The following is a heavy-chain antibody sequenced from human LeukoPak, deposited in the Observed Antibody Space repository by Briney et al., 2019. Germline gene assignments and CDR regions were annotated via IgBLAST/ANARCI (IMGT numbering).Heavy chain of an antibody. Sequence: SETLSLTCTVSGGSISSYYWSWIRQPAGKGLEWIGRIYTSGSTNYNPSLKSRVTMSVDTSKNQFSLKLSSVTAADTAVYYCARETNIVATSRWFDPWGQGTLVTVSS. CDR2: IYTSGST. CDR3: ARETNIVATSRWFDP. J-gene: IGHJ5*02. V-gene: IGHV4-4*07. CDR1: GGSISSYY. D-gene: IGHD5-12*01.